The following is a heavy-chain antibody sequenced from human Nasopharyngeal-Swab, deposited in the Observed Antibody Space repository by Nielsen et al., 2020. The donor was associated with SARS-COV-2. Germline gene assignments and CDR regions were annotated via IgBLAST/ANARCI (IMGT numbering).Heavy chain of an antibody. CDR1: GFIFSSYW. Sequence: GESLQISCEASGFIFSSYWMHWVRQAPGKGLVWVSRIKSDGSSTSYADSVKGRFTISRDNAKNTLFLQMNSLRAEDTAVYYCARESIAAAGPGMDVWGQGTTVTVSS. J-gene: IGHJ6*02. D-gene: IGHD6-13*01. CDR3: ARESIAAAGPGMDV. CDR2: IKSDGSST. V-gene: IGHV3-74*01.